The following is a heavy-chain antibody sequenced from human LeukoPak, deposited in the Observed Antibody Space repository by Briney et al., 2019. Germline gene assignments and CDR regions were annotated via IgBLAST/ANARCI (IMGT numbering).Heavy chain of an antibody. CDR1: GFTFSSYG. D-gene: IGHD3-22*01. CDR2: IWYDGSNK. Sequence: PGGSLRLSCAASGFTFSSYGMHWVRQAPGKGLEWVAVIWYDGSNKYYADSVKGRFTISRDNSKNTLYLQMNSLGAEDTAVYYCAKASPDSSGYFDYWGQGTLDTVSS. V-gene: IGHV3-33*06. CDR3: AKASPDSSGYFDY. J-gene: IGHJ4*02.